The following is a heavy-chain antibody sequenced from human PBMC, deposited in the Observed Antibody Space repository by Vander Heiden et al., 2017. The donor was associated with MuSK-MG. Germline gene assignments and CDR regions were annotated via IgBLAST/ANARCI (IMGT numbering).Heavy chain of an antibody. CDR2: IIPIFRTP. J-gene: IGHJ5*02. D-gene: IGHD3-16*01. CDR3: ASRFGELGGWFDP. Sequence: QVQLVQSGAEVKKPGSSVKVSCKAFGGAFSSYGITWVRQAPGQWLEWMGAIIPIFRTPNYAQKFQGRITMSADDSTSTAYMELSSLRLEDTAVYYCASRFGELGGWFDPWGQGTLVIVST. CDR1: GGAFSSYG. V-gene: IGHV1-69*12.